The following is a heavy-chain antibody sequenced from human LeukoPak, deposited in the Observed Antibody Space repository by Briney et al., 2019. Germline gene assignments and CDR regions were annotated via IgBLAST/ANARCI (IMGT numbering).Heavy chain of an antibody. CDR2: VSANGATT. Sequence: PGGSLRLSCAASGFSFDRYEMNWVRRAPGRGLEWISYVSANGATTYYAGSVRGRFSISRDNAKTSLSLQMNSLRVEDTAVYYCAIGGEGSGTYFGHWGQGTLVTVFS. CDR3: AIGGEGSGTYFGH. D-gene: IGHD1-26*01. V-gene: IGHV3-48*03. J-gene: IGHJ1*01. CDR1: GFSFDRYE.